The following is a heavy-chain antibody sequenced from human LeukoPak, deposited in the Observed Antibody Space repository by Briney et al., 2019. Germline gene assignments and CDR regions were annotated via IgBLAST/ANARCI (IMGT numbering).Heavy chain of an antibody. CDR2: IYYSGST. D-gene: IGHD3-9*01. Sequence: SETLSLTCTVSGGSLSSYYWSWIRQPPGKGLEWIGYIYYSGSTNYNPSLKSRVTISVDTSKNQFSLKLSSVTAADTAVYYCARGETQLLRYFDWSYWGQGTLVTVSS. CDR3: ARGETQLLRYFDWSY. CDR1: GGSLSSYY. J-gene: IGHJ4*02. V-gene: IGHV4-59*01.